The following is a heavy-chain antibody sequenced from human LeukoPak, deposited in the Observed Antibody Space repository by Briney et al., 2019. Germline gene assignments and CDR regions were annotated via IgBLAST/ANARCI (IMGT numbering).Heavy chain of an antibody. CDR1: GFTFSSYW. CDR3: ARVLMWGERYFDY. V-gene: IGHV3-7*01. Sequence: GGSLRLSCAASGFTFSSYWMSWVRQAPGKGLEWVANIKQDGSEKYYVDSVKGRFTISRDNAKNSLYLQMNSLRAEDTAVYYCARVLMWGERYFDYWGQGTLVTVSS. CDR2: IKQDGSEK. J-gene: IGHJ4*02. D-gene: IGHD1-26*01.